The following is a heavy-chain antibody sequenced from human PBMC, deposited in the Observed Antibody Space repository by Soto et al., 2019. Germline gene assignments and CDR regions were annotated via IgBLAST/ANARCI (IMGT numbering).Heavy chain of an antibody. D-gene: IGHD3-10*01. J-gene: IGHJ5*02. CDR1: GGSISSGGYY. CDR2: IYYSGST. CDR3: ARDVMVPGVIGWFYP. Sequence: TLSLTCTVSGGSISSGGYYWSWIRQHPGKGLEWIGYIYYSGSTYYNPSLKSRVTISVDTSKNQFSLKLSSVTAADTAVYDFARDVMVPGVIGWFYPWGQETLGTVSS. V-gene: IGHV4-31*03.